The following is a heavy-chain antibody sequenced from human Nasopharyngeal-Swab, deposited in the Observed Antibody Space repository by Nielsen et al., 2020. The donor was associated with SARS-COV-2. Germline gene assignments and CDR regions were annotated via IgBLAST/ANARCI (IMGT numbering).Heavy chain of an antibody. D-gene: IGHD3-22*01. J-gene: IGHJ4*02. V-gene: IGHV3-9*01. CDR2: ISWHSGSI. Sequence: GGSLRLSCAASGFTFDDYAMHWVRQAPGKGLEWVSGISWHSGSIGYADSVKGRFTISRDNAKNSLYLQMNSLRAEDTALYYCAKIGTGSSGYRYFDYWGQGTLVTVSS. CDR3: AKIGTGSSGYRYFDY. CDR1: GFTFDDYA.